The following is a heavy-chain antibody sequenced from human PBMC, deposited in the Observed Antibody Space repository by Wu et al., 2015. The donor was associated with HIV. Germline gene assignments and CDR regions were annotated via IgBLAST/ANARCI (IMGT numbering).Heavy chain of an antibody. CDR3: ASGIQAGGANY. D-gene: IGHD2-21*01. J-gene: IGHJ4*02. Sequence: QVQLVQSGAEVKKPGASVKVSCKAFGYTFTSYYMHWVRQAPGQGLEWMGRLNPNTGGADSSQKFQGRVTLTRDTSINTAYMDLRRLRVDDSATYYCASGIQAGGANYWGQGTQITVSS. CDR2: LNPNTGGA. CDR1: GYTFTSYY. V-gene: IGHV1-2*02.